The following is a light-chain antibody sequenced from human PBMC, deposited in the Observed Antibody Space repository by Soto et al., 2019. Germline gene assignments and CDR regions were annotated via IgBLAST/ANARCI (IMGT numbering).Light chain of an antibody. V-gene: IGKV3-15*01. Sequence: EIVMTQSPATLSVSPGERATVSCRASQSVSSNLAWYHQKPGQAPRLLIYGASTRATGIAARFSGRGSGTEFTLTIGSLQSEDFAVYYCQQYNNWPRTFGQGTKLEIK. CDR2: GAS. CDR3: QQYNNWPRT. J-gene: IGKJ2*01. CDR1: QSVSSN.